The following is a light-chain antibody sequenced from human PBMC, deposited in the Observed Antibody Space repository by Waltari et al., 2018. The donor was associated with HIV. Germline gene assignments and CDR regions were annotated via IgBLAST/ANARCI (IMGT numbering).Light chain of an antibody. CDR2: GAS. V-gene: IGKV3-20*01. CDR3: QQSGSSIT. Sequence: EIVLMQSPGNLSLSPVERAILSCRASQSVVSIYLNWYQQKPGQAPRVLIYGASSRATGIPDRFSGSGSGTDFSLTISRLEPEDFAVYYCQQSGSSITFGQGTRLEIK. J-gene: IGKJ5*01. CDR1: QSVVSIY.